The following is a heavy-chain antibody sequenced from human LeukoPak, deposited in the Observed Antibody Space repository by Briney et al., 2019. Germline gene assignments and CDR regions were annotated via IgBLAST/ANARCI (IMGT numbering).Heavy chain of an antibody. CDR2: ISYDGSNK. V-gene: IGHV3-30*18. CDR3: AKGAYGSGSYAWFDP. Sequence: GGSLRLSCAASGFTFSSYGMHWVRQAPGKGLEWVAVISYDGSNKYYADSVKGRFTISRDNSKNTLYLQMNSLRAEDTAVYYCAKGAYGSGSYAWFDPWGQGTLVTVSS. CDR1: GFTFSSYG. D-gene: IGHD3-10*01. J-gene: IGHJ5*02.